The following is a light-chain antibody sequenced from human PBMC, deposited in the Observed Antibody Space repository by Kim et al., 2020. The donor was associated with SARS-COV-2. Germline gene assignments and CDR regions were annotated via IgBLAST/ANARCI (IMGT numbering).Light chain of an antibody. CDR3: SSYAGSNTHYV. V-gene: IGLV2-8*02. CDR1: SSDVGGYNY. J-gene: IGLJ1*01. Sequence: QSALTQPPSASRSPGQSVTISCTGTSSDVGGYNYVSWYQQYPGQAPKLMIYEVSKRPSGVPDRFSGSKSDNTASLTVAGLQAEDEADYYCSSYAGSNTHYVFGAGTKVTVL. CDR2: EVS.